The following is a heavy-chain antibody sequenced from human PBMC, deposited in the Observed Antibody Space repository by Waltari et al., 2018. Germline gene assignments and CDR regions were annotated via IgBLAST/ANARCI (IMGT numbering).Heavy chain of an antibody. Sequence: QVQPVQSGAEVKKPGASVKVSCKASGYTFTGYYMHWVRQAPGQGLEWMGWINPNSGGTNYAKKFQGRVTMTRDTSISTAYMELSRLRSDDTAVYYCARVCRPWSLIAAEPRIWFDPWGQGTLVTVSS. D-gene: IGHD6-13*01. CDR2: INPNSGGT. V-gene: IGHV1-2*02. CDR3: ARVCRPWSLIAAEPRIWFDP. J-gene: IGHJ5*02. CDR1: GYTFTGYY.